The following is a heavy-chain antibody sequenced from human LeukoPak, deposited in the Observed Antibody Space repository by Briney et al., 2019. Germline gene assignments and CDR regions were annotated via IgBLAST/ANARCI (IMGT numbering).Heavy chain of an antibody. CDR3: AKDLGGSATTV. CDR1: GFTFEDHV. Sequence: GGSLRLSCAASGFTFEDHVMHWVRQAPGKGLEWVSSISWSGDRMGYADAVKGRFTISRDNAKTSLFLQMNSLRVEDTALYYCAKDLGGSATTVWGQGTLVTVSS. D-gene: IGHD2-2*01. J-gene: IGHJ4*02. V-gene: IGHV3-9*01. CDR2: ISWSGDRM.